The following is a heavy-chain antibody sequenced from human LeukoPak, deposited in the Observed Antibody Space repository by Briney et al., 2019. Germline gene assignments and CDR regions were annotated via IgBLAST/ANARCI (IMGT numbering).Heavy chain of an antibody. CDR3: ARPFLRFSSGWHFDY. Sequence: SETLSLTCTVSGGSISSGSYYWSWIRQPAGKGLEWIGEINHSGNTNYNPSLKSRVTISIDTSKNQFSLKLSSVTAADTAIYYCARPFLRFSSGWHFDYWGQGILVTVSS. CDR1: GGSISSGSYY. D-gene: IGHD6-19*01. V-gene: IGHV4-61*10. CDR2: INHSGNT. J-gene: IGHJ4*02.